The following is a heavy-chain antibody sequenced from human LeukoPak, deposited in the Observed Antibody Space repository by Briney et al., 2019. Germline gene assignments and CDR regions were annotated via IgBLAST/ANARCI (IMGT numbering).Heavy chain of an antibody. CDR2: INQDGYEN. Sequence: PGGSLRLSCAASGFTFSSYWMTWVRQAPGKGLECVANINQDGYENYYVDSVKGRFTISRDNAKNSLYLQMNSLRAEDTAVYYCATYSSLNRREFQFWGQGTLLTVSS. CDR1: GFTFSSYW. J-gene: IGHJ1*01. D-gene: IGHD3-22*01. V-gene: IGHV3-7*01. CDR3: ATYSSLNRREFQF.